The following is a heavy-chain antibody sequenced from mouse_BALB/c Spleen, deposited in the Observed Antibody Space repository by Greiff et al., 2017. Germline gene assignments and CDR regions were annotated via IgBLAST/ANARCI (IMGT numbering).Heavy chain of an antibody. D-gene: IGHD1-2*01. V-gene: IGHV1-67*01. J-gene: IGHJ4*01. CDR3: ARMRGDYYGYYAMDY. Sequence: VQLHQSGPEVVRPGVSVKISCKGSGYTFTDYAMHWVKQSHAKSLEWIGVISTYNGNTNYNQKFKGKATMTVDKSSSTAYMELARLTSEDSAIYYCARMRGDYYGYYAMDYWGQGTSVTVSS. CDR2: ISTYNGNT. CDR1: GYTFTDYA.